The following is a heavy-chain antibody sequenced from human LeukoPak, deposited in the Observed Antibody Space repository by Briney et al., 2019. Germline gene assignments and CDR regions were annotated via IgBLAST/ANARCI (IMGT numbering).Heavy chain of an antibody. Sequence: GSLRLSCAASGFTFSSSAMSWIRQPPGKGLEWIGYIYSSGSTNYNPSLKSRVTMSVDTSKNQFSLKVSSVTAADTAVYYCARVFDSGSQAYFYYMDVWGKGTTVTISS. D-gene: IGHD3-10*01. CDR3: ARVFDSGSQAYFYYMDV. CDR2: IYSSGST. J-gene: IGHJ6*03. V-gene: IGHV4-59*01. CDR1: GFTFSSSA.